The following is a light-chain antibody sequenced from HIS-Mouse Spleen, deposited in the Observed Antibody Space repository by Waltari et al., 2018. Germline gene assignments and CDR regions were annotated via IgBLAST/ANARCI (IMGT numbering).Light chain of an antibody. CDR1: NVGSKS. CDR2: DDS. Sequence: SYVLTQPPSVSVAPGKTARLTCGGNNVGSKSVHWYQQKPGQAPVLVVYDDSDRPAGIPERFSGSNSGNTATLTISRVEAGDEADYYCQVWDSSSDHYVFGTGTKVTVL. CDR3: QVWDSSSDHYV. V-gene: IGLV3-21*03. J-gene: IGLJ1*01.